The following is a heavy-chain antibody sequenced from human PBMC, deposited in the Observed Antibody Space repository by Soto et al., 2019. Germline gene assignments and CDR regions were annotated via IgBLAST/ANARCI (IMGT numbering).Heavy chain of an antibody. CDR1: GFTFSTYA. Sequence: WGSLILSCAASGFTFSTYAMTWVRQAPGRGLEWVSAISGTGGNIYYADSVKGRFTISRDKSKNKLYLQMNSLRAEDTAVYYCAKPDIDMPKPYWGQGTLVTVSS. V-gene: IGHV3-23*01. J-gene: IGHJ4*02. D-gene: IGHD5-12*01. CDR2: ISGTGGNI. CDR3: AKPDIDMPKPY.